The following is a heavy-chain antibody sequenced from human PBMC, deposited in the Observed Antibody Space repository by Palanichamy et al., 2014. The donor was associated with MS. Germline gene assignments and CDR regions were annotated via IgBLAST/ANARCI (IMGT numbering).Heavy chain of an antibody. CDR2: ISSGNDNP. CDR1: GFTFSNYA. D-gene: IGHD5-24*01. Sequence: EVQLLESGGGLVXPGGSLRLSCAASGFTFSNYATSWVRQAPGKGLEWVSSISSGNDNPYYADSVKGRFTISRDNSKNTLYLQMNSLRAEDTAVYYCATFRSAVYLATSSLDYWGQGTLVTVSS. CDR3: ATFRSAVYLATSSLDY. V-gene: IGHV3-23*01. J-gene: IGHJ4*02.